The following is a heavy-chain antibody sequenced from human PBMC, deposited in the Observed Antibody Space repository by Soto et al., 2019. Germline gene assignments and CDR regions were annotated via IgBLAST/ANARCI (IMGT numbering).Heavy chain of an antibody. CDR2: ISGSGGST. CDR3: AKDPSLDSSGYYVGYFDY. J-gene: IGHJ4*02. CDR1: GFTFSSYA. Sequence: GGSLRLSCAASGFTFSSYAMSWVRQAPGKGPEWVSAISGSGGSTYYADSVKGRFTISRDNSKNTLYLQMNSLRAEDTAVYYCAKDPSLDSSGYYVGYFDYWGQGTLVTVSS. D-gene: IGHD3-22*01. V-gene: IGHV3-23*01.